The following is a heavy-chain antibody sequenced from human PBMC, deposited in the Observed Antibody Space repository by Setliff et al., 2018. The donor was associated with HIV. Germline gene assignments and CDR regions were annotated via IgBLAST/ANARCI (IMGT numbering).Heavy chain of an antibody. D-gene: IGHD2-15*01. Sequence: PSETLSLTCTVSGYSISSGYYWGWIRQPPGKGLEWIGSIYHSGSTYYNPSLKSRVTISVDTSKNQFSLKLSSVTAADTAVYYCTVVVAATGRYYFDYWGQGTLVTVSS. CDR2: IYHSGST. V-gene: IGHV4-38-2*02. J-gene: IGHJ4*02. CDR1: GYSISSGYY. CDR3: TVVVAATGRYYFDY.